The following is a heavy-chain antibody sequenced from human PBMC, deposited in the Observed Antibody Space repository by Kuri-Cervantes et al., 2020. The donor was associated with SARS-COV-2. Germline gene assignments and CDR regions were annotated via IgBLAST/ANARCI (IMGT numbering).Heavy chain of an antibody. J-gene: IGHJ3*02. V-gene: IGHV3-30*19. CDR1: GFTFSSYG. Sequence: GESLKISCAASGFTFSSYGMHWVRQAPGKGLEWVAVISYDGSNKYYADSVKGRFTISRDNSKNTLYLQMNSLRAEDTAVYYCAREGSYGSGKGAFDIWGQGTMVTVSS. CDR3: AREGSYGSGKGAFDI. D-gene: IGHD3-10*01. CDR2: ISYDGSNK.